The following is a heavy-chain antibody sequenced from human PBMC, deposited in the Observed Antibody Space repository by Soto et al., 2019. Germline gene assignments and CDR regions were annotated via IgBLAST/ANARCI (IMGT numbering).Heavy chain of an antibody. D-gene: IGHD3-22*01. Sequence: EASVKVSCKASGYTFTGYYLHWVRQAPGQRLEWMGWINPNNGDTKYAQNFQGWVTMTRDMSISTAYMELTRLTFDEIALYYCARRGRNGYVDYWGQGTLVTVPQ. CDR3: ARRGRNGYVDY. J-gene: IGHJ4*02. CDR2: INPNNGDT. V-gene: IGHV1-2*04. CDR1: GYTFTGYY.